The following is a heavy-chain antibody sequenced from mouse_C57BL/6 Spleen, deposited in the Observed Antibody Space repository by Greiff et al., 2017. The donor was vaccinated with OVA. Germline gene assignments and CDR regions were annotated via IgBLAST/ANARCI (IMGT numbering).Heavy chain of an antibody. Sequence: QVQLQQPGAELVKPGASVKMSCKASGYTFTSYWITWVKQRPGQGLEWIGDIYPGSGSTNYNEKFKSKATLTVDTSSSTAYMQLSSLTSEDSAVYYCAREGRTAQAPYYFDYWGQGTTLTVSS. J-gene: IGHJ2*01. CDR1: GYTFTSYW. CDR3: AREGRTAQAPYYFDY. CDR2: IYPGSGST. D-gene: IGHD3-2*02. V-gene: IGHV1-55*01.